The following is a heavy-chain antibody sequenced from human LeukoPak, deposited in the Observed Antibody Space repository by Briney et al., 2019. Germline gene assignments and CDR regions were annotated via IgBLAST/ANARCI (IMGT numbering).Heavy chain of an antibody. D-gene: IGHD6-13*01. CDR3: ARSGGAAAGSDY. V-gene: IGHV1-69*04. CDR1: GGTFSSYA. Sequence: SVKVSCKASGGTFSSYAISWVRQAPGQGLEWMGRIIPILGIANYAQKFQGRVTITADKSTSTAYMKLSSLRSEDTAVYYCARSGGAAAGSDYWGQGTLVTVSS. CDR2: IIPILGIA. J-gene: IGHJ4*02.